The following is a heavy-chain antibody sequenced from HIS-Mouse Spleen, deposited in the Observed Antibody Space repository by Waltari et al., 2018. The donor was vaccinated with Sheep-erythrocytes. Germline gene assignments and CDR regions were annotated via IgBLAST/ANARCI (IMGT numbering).Heavy chain of an antibody. V-gene: IGHV3-30*18. CDR3: AKGDAMVYDAFDI. CDR2: ISYDGSNK. D-gene: IGHD2-8*01. J-gene: IGHJ3*02. Sequence: QVQLVESGGGVVQPGRSLRLPCAASGFTFSSHGMHWVRQAPGKGLEWVAVISYDGSNKYYADSVKGRFTISRDNSKNTLYLQMNSLRAEDTAVYYCAKGDAMVYDAFDIWGQGTMVTVSS. CDR1: GFTFSSHG.